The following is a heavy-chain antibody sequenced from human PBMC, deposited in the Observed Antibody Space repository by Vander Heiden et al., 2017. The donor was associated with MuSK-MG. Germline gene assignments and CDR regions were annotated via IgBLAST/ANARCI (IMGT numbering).Heavy chain of an antibody. CDR2: IYYSGST. J-gene: IGHJ4*02. CDR1: GGSISSSSYY. Sequence: QLQLQESGPGLVKPSETLSLTCTVSGGSISSSSYYWGWIRQPPGKGLEWIGSIYYSGSTYYNPSLKSRVTISVDTSKNQFSLKLSSVTAADTAVYYCGVSGYCSGGNYYYFDYWGQGTLVTVSS. V-gene: IGHV4-39*01. CDR3: GVSGYCSGGNYYYFDY. D-gene: IGHD2-15*01.